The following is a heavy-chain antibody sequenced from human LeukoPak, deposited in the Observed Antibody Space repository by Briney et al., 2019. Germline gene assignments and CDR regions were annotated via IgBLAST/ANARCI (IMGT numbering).Heavy chain of an antibody. CDR1: GYTFTSYY. Sequence: GASVTVSCKASGYTFTSYYMHWVRQAPGQGLEWMGLINPSGGSTSYAQKFQGRVTMTRDMSTSTVYMELSSLRSEDTAVYYCARRMTTGWFDPWGQGTLVTVSS. CDR2: INPSGGST. V-gene: IGHV1-46*01. D-gene: IGHD4-11*01. CDR3: ARRMTTGWFDP. J-gene: IGHJ5*02.